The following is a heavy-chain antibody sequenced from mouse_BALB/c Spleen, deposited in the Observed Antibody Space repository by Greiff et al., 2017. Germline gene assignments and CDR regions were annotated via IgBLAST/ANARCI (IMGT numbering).Heavy chain of an antibody. J-gene: IGHJ4*01. D-gene: IGHD2-14*01. CDR3: ARTVRRGDYDMDY. CDR2: ISSGSSTI. CDR1: GFTFSSFG. Sequence: DVHLVESGGGLVQPGGSRKLSCAASGFTFSSFGMHWVRQAPEKGLEWVAYISSGSSTIYYEDTVKGRFTLPRDNPKNTLFLQMTSLRSEDTAKYYCARTVRRGDYDMDYWGQGTSVTVSS. V-gene: IGHV5-17*02.